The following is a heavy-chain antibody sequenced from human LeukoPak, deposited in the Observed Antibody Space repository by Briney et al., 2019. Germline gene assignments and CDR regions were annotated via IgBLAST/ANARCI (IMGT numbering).Heavy chain of an antibody. D-gene: IGHD3-22*01. CDR3: ARNPYYYDSSGYYQGTYYYYGMDV. V-gene: IGHV3-66*01. Sequence: GGSLRLSCAASGFTVSSNYMSWVRQAPGKGLEWVSVIYSGGSTYYADSVKGRFTISRDNSKNTLYLQMNSLRAEDTAVYYCARNPYYYDSSGYYQGTYYYYGMDVWGQGTTVTVSS. CDR1: GFTVSSNY. CDR2: IYSGGST. J-gene: IGHJ6*02.